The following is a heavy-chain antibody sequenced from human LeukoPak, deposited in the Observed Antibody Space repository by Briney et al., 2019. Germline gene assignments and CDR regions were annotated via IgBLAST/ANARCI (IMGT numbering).Heavy chain of an antibody. Sequence: SETLSLTCSVPGGSISSYYWNWIRQSPGKGLDWIGYIYYSGNTHYNPSLKSPVTISVDTSKNQFSLKLSSVTAADTAVYYCAKNGGYYYGSGNWFDPWGQGTLVTVSS. CDR2: IYYSGNT. D-gene: IGHD3-10*01. CDR3: AKNGGYYYGSGNWFDP. CDR1: GGSISSYY. V-gene: IGHV4-59*01. J-gene: IGHJ5*02.